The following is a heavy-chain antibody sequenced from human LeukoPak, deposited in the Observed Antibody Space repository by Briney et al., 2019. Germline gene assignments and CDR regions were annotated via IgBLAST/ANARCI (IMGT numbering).Heavy chain of an antibody. CDR2: ISSSGSTI. CDR3: ARVTYSSSFSSNY. J-gene: IGHJ4*02. V-gene: IGHV3-48*03. D-gene: IGHD6-13*01. Sequence: GGSLRLSCAASGFTFSSYEMNWVRQAPGKGLEWVSYISSSGSTIYYADSVKGRFTISRDNAKNSLYLQMNSLRAEDTAVYYCARVTYSSSFSSNYWGQGTLVTVSS. CDR1: GFTFSSYE.